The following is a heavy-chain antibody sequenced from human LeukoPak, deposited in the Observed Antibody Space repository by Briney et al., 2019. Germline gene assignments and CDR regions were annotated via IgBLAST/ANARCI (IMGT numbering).Heavy chain of an antibody. CDR3: ARVVYGGNYYYYMDV. D-gene: IGHD4-23*01. CDR2: IRTHNGNT. V-gene: IGHV1-18*01. CDR1: GYTFTSYG. J-gene: IGHJ6*03. Sequence: ASVKVSCKASGYTFTSYGISWVRQAPGQGLEWMGWIRTHNGNTNCAQKFQGRVTMTTDTSTSTAYKELRSLRSDDTAVYYCARVVYGGNYYYYMDVWGKGTTVTVSS.